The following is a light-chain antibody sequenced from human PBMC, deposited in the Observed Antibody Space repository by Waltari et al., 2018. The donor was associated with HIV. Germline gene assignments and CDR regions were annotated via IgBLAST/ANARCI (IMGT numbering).Light chain of an antibody. CDR3: QSYDTSLGGSV. V-gene: IGLV1-40*01. CDR1: SSNIGAGYD. Sequence: QSVLTQPPSVSGAPGPRVTISCTGSSSNIGAGYDVPWYQQLPGTAPKLFIYANNNRPSGIPDRFSGSKSGTSASLAITGLRAEDEGDYYCQSYDTSLGGSVFGGGTKLTVL. CDR2: ANN. J-gene: IGLJ3*02.